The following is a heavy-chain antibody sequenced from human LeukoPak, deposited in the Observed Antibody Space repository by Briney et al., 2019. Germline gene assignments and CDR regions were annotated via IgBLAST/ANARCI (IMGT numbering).Heavy chain of an antibody. Sequence: GGSLRPSCAASGFSVSNYYMSWVRQPPGKGLEWVSVMYTGGGRYYGDSVKGRFTISRDNSKNTVFLQMNSLRVEDTALYYCTRGQSYCGADCYSDWGQGTLVTVSS. CDR2: MYTGGGR. J-gene: IGHJ4*02. CDR1: GFSVSNYY. D-gene: IGHD2-21*02. V-gene: IGHV3-66*01. CDR3: TRGQSYCGADCYSD.